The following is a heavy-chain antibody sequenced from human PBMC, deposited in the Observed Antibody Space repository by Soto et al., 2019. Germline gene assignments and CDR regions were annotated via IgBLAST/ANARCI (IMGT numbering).Heavy chain of an antibody. CDR1: GYTFTDYH. CDR3: ARAPILGPIGDLDH. CDR2: ITPKSGEI. V-gene: IGHV1-2*02. D-gene: IGHD1-26*01. J-gene: IGHJ4*02. Sequence: QVHLVQSGAEVKRPGDSVKVSCKAFGYTFTDYHIHGVRQAPGHGLEWMGRITPKSGEIYFSTKLQGRAPLTRDASLSTAHTPVPPLRFDDTAAYYCARAPILGPIGDLDHWGQGTLATVSS.